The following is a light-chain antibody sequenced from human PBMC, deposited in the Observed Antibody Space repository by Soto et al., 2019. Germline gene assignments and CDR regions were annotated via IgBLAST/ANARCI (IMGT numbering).Light chain of an antibody. V-gene: IGKV1-39*01. CDR3: QQTYDTPG. CDR2: AAS. CDR1: QSINSY. J-gene: IGKJ1*01. Sequence: DIQMTQSPSSLSASVGDRVSITCRASQSINSYLNWYQQKPGKASKLLIFAASSLQSGVPSRFSGSGSGTDFTLTISSLQPEDFATYYCQQTYDTPGFGQGTTVEIK.